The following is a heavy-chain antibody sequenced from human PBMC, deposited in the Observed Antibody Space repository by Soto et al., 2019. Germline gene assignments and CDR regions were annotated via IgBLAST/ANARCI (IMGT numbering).Heavy chain of an antibody. V-gene: IGHV3-23*01. CDR1: GFTFSSYA. J-gene: IGHJ4*02. CDR2: ISGSGGST. Sequence: PGGSLRLSCAAFGFTFSSYAMSWVRQAPGKGLEWVSAISGSGGSTYYADSVKGRFTISRDNSKNTLYLQMNSLRAEDTAVYYCAKDFHPNGSGSRTCDYWGQGTLVTVSS. D-gene: IGHD3-10*01. CDR3: AKDFHPNGSGSRTCDY.